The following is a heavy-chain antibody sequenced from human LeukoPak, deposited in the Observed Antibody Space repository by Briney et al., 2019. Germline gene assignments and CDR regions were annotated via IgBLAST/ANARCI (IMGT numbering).Heavy chain of an antibody. CDR2: ISGGGSGT. CDR3: AKAVGSSGYFSRDAFDI. J-gene: IGHJ3*02. CDR1: GFTSSSYA. D-gene: IGHD3-22*01. Sequence: PGGSLRLSYAPSGFTSSSYAMSWVRQAPGKGLEWVAVISGGGSGTYYADSVRGRFTISRDNSKNTVYLQMNSLRAEDTAIYYCAKAVGSSGYFSRDAFDIWGQGTMVTVSS. V-gene: IGHV3-23*01.